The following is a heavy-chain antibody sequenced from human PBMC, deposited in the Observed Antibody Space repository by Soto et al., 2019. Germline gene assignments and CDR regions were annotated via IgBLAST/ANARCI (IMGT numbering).Heavy chain of an antibody. J-gene: IGHJ4*02. D-gene: IGHD3-10*01. CDR1: GFVFKDSS. CDR3: TRLISAAHDY. Sequence: EVLLVESGGGMVQPGGSLKLSCAASGFVFKDSSIHWVRQASGKGLDWVGRIRDRAYSYATAYAESVKGRFTISRDDSNNTAYLQMSGLKTEDTAIYYCTRLISAAHDYWGQGTLVTVSS. V-gene: IGHV3-73*01. CDR2: IRDRAYSYAT.